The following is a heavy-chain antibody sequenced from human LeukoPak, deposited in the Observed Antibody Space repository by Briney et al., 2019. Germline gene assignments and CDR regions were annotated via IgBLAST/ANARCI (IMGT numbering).Heavy chain of an antibody. V-gene: IGHV1-2*02. CDR3: ARDAGLYGSGSYLTY. CDR2: INPNSGGT. Sequence: GASVKVSCKASGYTFTAYYMHWVRQAPGQGLEWMGWINPNSGGTNYAQKFQGRVTMTRDTSISTAYMELSRLRSDDTAVYFCARDAGLYGSGSYLTYGGQETLVTVSS. J-gene: IGHJ4*02. CDR1: GYTFTAYY. D-gene: IGHD3-10*01.